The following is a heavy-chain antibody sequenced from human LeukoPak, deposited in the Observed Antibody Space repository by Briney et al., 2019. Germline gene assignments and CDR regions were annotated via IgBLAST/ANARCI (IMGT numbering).Heavy chain of an antibody. D-gene: IGHD6-19*01. V-gene: IGHV3-74*01. CDR3: ARPETQYSSGLDGFDI. CDR2: INSDGSRT. CDR1: GFTLSTYW. Sequence: PGGSLRLSCAASGFTLSTYWMHWVRQSPGKGLVWVSRINSDGSRTTYADSVKGLFTISSDNAKNTLYLQMNSLRTEDTAVYYCARPETQYSSGLDGFDIWGQGTMVTVSS. J-gene: IGHJ3*02.